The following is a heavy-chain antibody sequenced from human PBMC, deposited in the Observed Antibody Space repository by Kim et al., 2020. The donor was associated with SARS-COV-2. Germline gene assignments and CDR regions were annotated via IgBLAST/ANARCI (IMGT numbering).Heavy chain of an antibody. V-gene: IGHV4-59*08. Sequence: HPSLHSRVAFSIDTSRSQFSLRLNSVAAADTAVYYCARHGDNSAGRNFDYWGQGLLVTVSS. D-gene: IGHD7-27*01. CDR3: ARHGDNSAGRNFDY. J-gene: IGHJ4*02.